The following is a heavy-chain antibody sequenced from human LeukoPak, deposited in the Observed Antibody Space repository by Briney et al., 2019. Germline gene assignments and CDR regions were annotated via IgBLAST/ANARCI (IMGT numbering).Heavy chain of an antibody. J-gene: IGHJ4*02. CDR1: GYTFTGYY. V-gene: IGHV1-2*02. Sequence: ASVKVSCKASGYTFTGYYMHWVRQAPGQGLEWMGWINPNSGGTNYAQKFQGRVTMTRDTTISTAYMELSRLRSDDTAVYYCARGDQEGFSVDYWGQGTLVTVSS. D-gene: IGHD3-10*01. CDR3: ARGDQEGFSVDY. CDR2: INPNSGGT.